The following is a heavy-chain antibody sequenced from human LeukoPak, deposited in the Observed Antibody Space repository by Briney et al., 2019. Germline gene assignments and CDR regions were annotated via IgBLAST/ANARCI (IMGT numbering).Heavy chain of an antibody. V-gene: IGHV3-7*01. J-gene: IGHJ4*02. CDR3: ARVDWYYDFWSLGVFDY. CDR1: GFTFSSYW. CDR2: IKQDGSEK. Sequence: GGSLRLSCAASGFTFSSYWMSWFRQAPGKGLEWVANIKQDGSEKYYVDSVKGRFTISRDNAKNSLYLQMNSLRAEDTAVYYCARVDWYYDFWSLGVFDYWGQGTLVTVSS. D-gene: IGHD3-3*01.